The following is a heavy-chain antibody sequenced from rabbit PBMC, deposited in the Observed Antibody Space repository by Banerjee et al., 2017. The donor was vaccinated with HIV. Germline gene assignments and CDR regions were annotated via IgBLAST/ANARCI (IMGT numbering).Heavy chain of an antibody. CDR1: GFDFSSSYW. CDR2: TYAGSSDYT. CDR3: ARDHPYAAYGGHGYADL. J-gene: IGHJ4*01. D-gene: IGHD6-1*01. Sequence: QQQLEESGGDLVKPEGSLTLTCKASGFDFSSSYWICWVRQAPGKGLEWIACTYAGSSDYTYYASWAKGRFTISKTSTTVTLQMTSLTAADTATYFCARDHPYAAYGGHGYADLWGQGTLVTVS. V-gene: IGHV1S45*01.